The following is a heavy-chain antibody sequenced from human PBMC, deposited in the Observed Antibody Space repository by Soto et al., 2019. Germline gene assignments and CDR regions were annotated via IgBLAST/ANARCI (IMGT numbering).Heavy chain of an antibody. CDR3: ARHVGTRQWLDNHPHWFDS. V-gene: IGHV4-59*08. CDR1: GGSISSYY. D-gene: IGHD6-19*01. Sequence: QVQLQESGPGLVKPSETLSLTCTVSGGSISSYYWSWIRQPPGKGLEWIGYIDYSGSTNYNPSLKSRVTLSVDTSKNQYSLKLSSVTAADTAVYYCARHVGTRQWLDNHPHWFDSWGQGTLVTVSS. CDR2: IDYSGST. J-gene: IGHJ5*01.